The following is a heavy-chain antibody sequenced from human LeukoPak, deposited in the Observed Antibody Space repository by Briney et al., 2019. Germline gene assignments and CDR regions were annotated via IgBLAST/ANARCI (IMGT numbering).Heavy chain of an antibody. V-gene: IGHV4-34*01. D-gene: IGHD3-10*01. J-gene: IGHJ4*02. CDR1: GGFFSGYY. CDR3: ARDGGITMVRGVIIS. Sequence: SETLSLTCAVYGGFFSGYYWSWIRQPPGKGLEWIGEINHSGSTNYNPSLKSRVTISVDTSKNQFSLKLSSVTAADTAVYYCARDGGITMVRGVIISWGQGTLVTVSS. CDR2: INHSGST.